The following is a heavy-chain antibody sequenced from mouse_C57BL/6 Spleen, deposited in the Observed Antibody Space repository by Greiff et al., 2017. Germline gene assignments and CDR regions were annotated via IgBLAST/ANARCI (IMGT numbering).Heavy chain of an antibody. D-gene: IGHD1-1*01. J-gene: IGHJ2*01. Sequence: QVQLQQPGAELVKPGASVKLSCTASGYTFTSYGMHWVRQRPGRGLEWIGRIGPNSGGTKYNEKVTSKATRTVDKPTSTAYMQLSSLTSEDSAVYYCARWPKYYYGSSLFDYWGQGTTLTVAS. CDR1: GYTFTSYG. CDR3: ARWPKYYYGSSLFDY. CDR2: IGPNSGGT. V-gene: IGHV1-72*01.